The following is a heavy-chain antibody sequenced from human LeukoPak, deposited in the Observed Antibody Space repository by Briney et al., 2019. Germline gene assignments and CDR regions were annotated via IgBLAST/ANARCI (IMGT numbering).Heavy chain of an antibody. CDR1: GGTFSSYA. Sequence: SVKVSCKASGGTFSSYAISWVRQAPGQGLEWMGGIIPIFGTANYAQKFQGRVTITTDESTSTTYMELSSLRSEDTAVYYCARNFITIFGVVGAFDIWGQGTMVTVSS. J-gene: IGHJ3*02. CDR3: ARNFITIFGVVGAFDI. D-gene: IGHD3-3*01. CDR2: IIPIFGTA. V-gene: IGHV1-69*05.